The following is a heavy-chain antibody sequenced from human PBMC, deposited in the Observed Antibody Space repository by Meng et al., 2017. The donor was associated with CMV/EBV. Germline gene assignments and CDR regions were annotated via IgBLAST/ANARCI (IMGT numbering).Heavy chain of an antibody. D-gene: IGHD1-26*01. CDR1: GYTFTSYG. Sequence: ASVKVSCKASGYTFTSYGISWVRQAPGQGLEWMGWISAYNGNTNYAQKLQGRVTMTTDTSTSTAYMELRSLRSDDTAVYYCAREGVSIVGATTVDYWGQGTLVTVSS. CDR3: AREGVSIVGATTVDY. J-gene: IGHJ4*02. CDR2: ISAYNGNT. V-gene: IGHV1-18*01.